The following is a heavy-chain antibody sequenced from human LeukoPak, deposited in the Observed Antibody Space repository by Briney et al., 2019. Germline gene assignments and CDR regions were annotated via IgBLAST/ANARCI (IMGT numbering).Heavy chain of an antibody. CDR3: ARDQYEYVGLDY. CDR1: GFTFSNYS. CDR2: ISSSSLYI. D-gene: IGHD3-10*02. J-gene: IGHJ4*02. Sequence: GGSLRLSCEASGFTFSNYSMNWVRQAPGKGLEWVSSISSSSLYIYYADSVKGRFTISRDNAKNSLYLQMNSLRAEDTAVYYCARDQYEYVGLDYWGQGTLVTVSS. V-gene: IGHV3-21*01.